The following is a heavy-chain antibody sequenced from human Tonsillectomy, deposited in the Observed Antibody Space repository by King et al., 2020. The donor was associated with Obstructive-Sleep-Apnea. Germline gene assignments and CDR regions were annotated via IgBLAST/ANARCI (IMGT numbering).Heavy chain of an antibody. J-gene: IGHJ4*02. CDR2: ISSSSTYK. Sequence: QLVESGGGLVKPGGSLRLSCAASGFPFSSYNMNWVRQAPGKGLEWVSSISSSSTYKFYADSVKGRFTISRDNAKKSLYLQMNSLRAEDTAVYYCASGSGXTYYXFXSDXKSXXXGTLVTVSS. D-gene: IGHD3-3*01. CDR3: ASGSGXTYYXFXSDXKS. CDR1: GFPFSSYN. V-gene: IGHV3-21*01.